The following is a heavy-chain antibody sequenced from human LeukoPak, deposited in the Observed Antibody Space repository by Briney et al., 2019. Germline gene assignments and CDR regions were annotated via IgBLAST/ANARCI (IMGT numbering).Heavy chain of an antibody. V-gene: IGHV4-39*07. CDR1: GGSISSSSYY. CDR2: IYYSGST. J-gene: IGHJ4*02. CDR3: ARALLVGTTEEFGY. D-gene: IGHD1-26*01. Sequence: SSETLSLTCTVSGGSISSSSYYWGWIRQPPGKGLEWIGSIYYSGSTYYNPSLKSRVTISVDTSKNQFSLKLSSVTAADTAVYYCARALLVGTTEEFGYWGQGTLVTVSS.